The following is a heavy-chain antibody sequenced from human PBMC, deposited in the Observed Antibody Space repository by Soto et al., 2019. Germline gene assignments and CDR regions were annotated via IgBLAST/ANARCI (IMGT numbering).Heavy chain of an antibody. V-gene: IGHV1-18*01. CDR1: GYSFTTYG. J-gene: IGHJ4*02. CDR3: ARDRDWNLDY. CDR2: ISTDKGNT. D-gene: IGHD2-21*02. Sequence: ASVKVSCKASGYSFTTYGMTWVRQAPGQGLEWMGWISTDKGNTKYAQNFQSRATLTTDTSTSTAYMELRSLRSDDPAVYYCARDRDWNLDYWGQGTLVTVSS.